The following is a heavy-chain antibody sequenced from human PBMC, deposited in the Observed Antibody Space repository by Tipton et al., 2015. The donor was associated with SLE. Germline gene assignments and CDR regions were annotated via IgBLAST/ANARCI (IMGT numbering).Heavy chain of an antibody. Sequence: SLRLSCAASGFTFSSYSMNWVRQAPGMGLEWVSSISSSSSYIYYADSVKGRFTISRDNAKNSLYLQMNSLRAEDTALYYCAKDLPRFLEWLSTDMDVWGKGTMVTVSS. CDR3: AKDLPRFLEWLSTDMDV. J-gene: IGHJ6*03. D-gene: IGHD3-3*01. V-gene: IGHV3-21*04. CDR1: GFTFSSYS. CDR2: ISSSSSYI.